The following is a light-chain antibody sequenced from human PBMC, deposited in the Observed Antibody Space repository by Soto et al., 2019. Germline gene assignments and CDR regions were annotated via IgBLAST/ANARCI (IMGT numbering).Light chain of an antibody. J-gene: IGKJ1*01. Sequence: IQLTQSPSSLSASVGDRVTITCRASQDIAIYLAWYQQKPGEAPKLLIYAASTLYGGVPSRFSGSGSGTEFTLTISSLQSEDFAVYYCQHYNNWPPWTFGPGTKVDIK. CDR2: AAS. CDR1: QDIAIY. CDR3: QHYNNWPPWT. V-gene: IGKV1-9*01.